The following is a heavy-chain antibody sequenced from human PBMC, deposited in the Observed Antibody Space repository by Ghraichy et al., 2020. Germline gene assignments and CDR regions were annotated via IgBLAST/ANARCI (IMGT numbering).Heavy chain of an antibody. CDR3: AKDHVTWIQLWLSRSAFDI. J-gene: IGHJ3*02. CDR2: ISGSGGST. D-gene: IGHD5-18*01. Sequence: GGSLRLSCAASGFTFSSYAMSWVRQAPGKGLEWVSAISGSGGSTYYADSVKGRFTISRDNSKNTLYLQMNSLRAEDTAVYYCAKDHVTWIQLWLSRSAFDIWGQGTMVTVSS. CDR1: GFTFSSYA. V-gene: IGHV3-23*01.